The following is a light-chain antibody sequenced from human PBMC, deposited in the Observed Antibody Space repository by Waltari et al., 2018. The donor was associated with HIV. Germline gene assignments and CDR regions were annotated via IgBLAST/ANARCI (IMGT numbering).Light chain of an antibody. V-gene: IGKV3-15*01. CDR3: QQYNSWPRA. Sequence: MTQSLVTLPVSPGDRVTSSCRASQSVSYNLAWYQQKRGLAPRLLIFGASTRATDIPVRFSGSGSGTEFNLTISSLQSEDFAVYYCQQYNSWPRAFGQGTKLEVK. CDR2: GAS. CDR1: QSVSYN. J-gene: IGKJ1*01.